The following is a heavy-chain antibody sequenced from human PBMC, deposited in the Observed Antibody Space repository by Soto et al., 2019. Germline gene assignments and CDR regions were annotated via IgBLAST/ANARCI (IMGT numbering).Heavy chain of an antibody. D-gene: IGHD3-3*01. CDR3: ARTPPLNYDFWSGYLLRGAFDI. Sequence: GESLKISCKGSGYSFTSYWIGWVRQMPGKGLEWMGIIYPGDSDTRYSPSFQGQVTISADKSISTAYLQWSSLKASDTAMYYCARTPPLNYDFWSGYLLRGAFDIWGQGTMVTVSS. V-gene: IGHV5-51*01. J-gene: IGHJ3*02. CDR2: IYPGDSDT. CDR1: GYSFTSYW.